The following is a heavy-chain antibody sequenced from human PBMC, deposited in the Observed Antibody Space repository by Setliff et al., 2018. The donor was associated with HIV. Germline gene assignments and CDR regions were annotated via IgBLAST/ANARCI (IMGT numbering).Heavy chain of an antibody. CDR2: IIPIFGTT. D-gene: IGHD1-1*01. CDR3: ARDPGWTGINFGRYYYMDV. Sequence: SVKVSCKASGGTFSSYAISWVRQAPGQGLEWMGGIIPIFGTTNYAQSFQDRVTMTRDTSTSTAYMELSSLRSEDTAVYYCARDPGWTGINFGRYYYMDVWGKGTTVTV. V-gene: IGHV1-69*05. J-gene: IGHJ6*03. CDR1: GGTFSSYA.